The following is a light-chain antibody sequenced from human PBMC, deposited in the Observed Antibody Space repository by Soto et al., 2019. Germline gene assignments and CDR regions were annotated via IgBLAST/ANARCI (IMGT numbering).Light chain of an antibody. J-gene: IGKJ2*01. CDR3: QQGHNWPLT. CDR2: GAS. Sequence: EIVMTQSPATLSVSPGESATLSCRASQSISSELAWYQQKPGQPPRLLIYGASTRATGVPARFTGSGSGSDFTLTISGLQSEDFAVYYCQQGHNWPLTFGQWTRLAI. CDR1: QSISSE. V-gene: IGKV3-15*01.